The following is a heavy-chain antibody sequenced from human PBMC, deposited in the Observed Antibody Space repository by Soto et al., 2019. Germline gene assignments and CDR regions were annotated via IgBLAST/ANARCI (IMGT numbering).Heavy chain of an antibody. J-gene: IGHJ4*02. V-gene: IGHV1-3*01. Sequence: ASVKVSCKASGYTFTNFAIHWVRQAPGQRLEWMGWINAGNGNTKYSPKFQGRVTITRDTSASTAYIELSSLRSEDTAVFYCARGSSDFDYWGQGTLVTVSS. CDR3: ARGSSDFDY. CDR1: GYTFTNFA. D-gene: IGHD6-25*01. CDR2: INAGNGNT.